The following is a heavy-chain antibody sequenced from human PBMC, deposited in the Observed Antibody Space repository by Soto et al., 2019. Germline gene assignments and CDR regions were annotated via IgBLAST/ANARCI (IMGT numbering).Heavy chain of an antibody. V-gene: IGHV1-24*01. CDR3: ETDSITIFGVDNRGVVEDYYYYGMDV. J-gene: IGHJ6*04. CDR2: FDPEDGET. Sequence: ASVKVSCKVSGYTLTELSMHWVRQAPGKGLEWMGGFDPEDGETIYAQKFQGRVTMTEDTSTDTAYMELSSLRSEDTAVYYCETDSITIFGVDNRGVVEDYYYYGMDVWGKGTTVSVSS. D-gene: IGHD3-3*01. CDR1: GYTLTELS.